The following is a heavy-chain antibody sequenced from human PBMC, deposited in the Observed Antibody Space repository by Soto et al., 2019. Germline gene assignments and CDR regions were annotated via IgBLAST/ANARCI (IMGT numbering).Heavy chain of an antibody. J-gene: IGHJ3*01. V-gene: IGHV4-59*01. CDR3: ARRWGDAFDF. CDR1: SGSISSYY. CDR2: IYYSGST. Sequence: QVQLQESGPGLVKPSETLSLTCTVSSGSISSYYWSWIRQPPGKGLEWIGYIYYSGSTNHNPSPKSRVTISVDTSKNQFSLKLSSVTAADTAVYYCARRWGDAFDFWGQGTMVTVSS. D-gene: IGHD1-26*01.